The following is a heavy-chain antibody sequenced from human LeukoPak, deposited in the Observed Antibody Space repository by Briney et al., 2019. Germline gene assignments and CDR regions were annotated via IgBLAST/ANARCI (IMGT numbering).Heavy chain of an antibody. Sequence: ASVKVSCKASGYTFTSYYMHWVRQAPGQGLEWMGIINPSGGGTSYAQKFQGRVTMTRDTSTSTVYMELSSLRSEDTAVYYCASPGEKDYYFDYWGQGTLVTVSS. CDR1: GYTFTSYY. D-gene: IGHD3-16*01. V-gene: IGHV1-46*01. J-gene: IGHJ4*02. CDR3: ASPGEKDYYFDY. CDR2: INPSGGGT.